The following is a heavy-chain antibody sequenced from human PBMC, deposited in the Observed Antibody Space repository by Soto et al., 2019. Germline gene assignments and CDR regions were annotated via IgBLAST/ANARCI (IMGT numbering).Heavy chain of an antibody. J-gene: IGHJ5*02. CDR1: GDSLSSYF. Sequence: SETLSLTCTVSGDSLSSYFWSWIRQPPGKGLEWIGYINYSGSTSYKPSLKCRVTFSLDTSKKQFSLKLTSLTVADTAVYYCAAMVVVASSGWFDPWGQGTLVTVSS. D-gene: IGHD2-15*01. CDR2: INYSGST. CDR3: AAMVVVASSGWFDP. V-gene: IGHV4-59*01.